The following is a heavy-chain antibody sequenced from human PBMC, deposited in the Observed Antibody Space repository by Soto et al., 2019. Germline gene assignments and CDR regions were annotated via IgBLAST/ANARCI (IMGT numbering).Heavy chain of an antibody. V-gene: IGHV4-34*01. CDR3: ARDKITGLFDY. CDR1: GGSFSGYY. CDR2: INHSGST. Sequence: QVQLQQWGAGLLKPSETLSLTCAVYGGSFSGYYWTWIRQPPGTGLEWIGEINHSGSTNYNPSLKRRVTISVDTSKNQFSLKLTSVTAADTAVYYCARDKITGLFDYWGHGTLVTVSS. J-gene: IGHJ4*01. D-gene: IGHD2-8*02.